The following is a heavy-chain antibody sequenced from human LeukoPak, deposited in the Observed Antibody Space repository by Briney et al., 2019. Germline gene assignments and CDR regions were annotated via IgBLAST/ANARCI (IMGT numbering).Heavy chain of an antibody. J-gene: IGHJ4*02. CDR1: GFTFNSYA. Sequence: PGRSLRLSCAASGFTFNSYAFHWVRQAPGKGLEWVAVISYDGSNKYYADSVKGRFTISRDNSKNTLYLQMTSLRAEDTAVYYCARDGSYYYDSSGYGNSYYFDYWGQGTLVTVSS. CDR3: ARDGSYYYDSSGYGNSYYFDY. CDR2: ISYDGSNK. D-gene: IGHD3-22*01. V-gene: IGHV3-30-3*01.